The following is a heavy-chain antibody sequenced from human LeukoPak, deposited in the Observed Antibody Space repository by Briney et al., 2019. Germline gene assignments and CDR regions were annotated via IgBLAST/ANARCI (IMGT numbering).Heavy chain of an antibody. D-gene: IGHD3-10*01. J-gene: IGHJ3*02. CDR3: AKDEYYYGSGSYYAI. CDR2: ISSTSSII. V-gene: IGHV3-48*01. Sequence: GGSLRLSCAASGFTFSTYSMNWVRQAPGKGLEWVSYISSTSSIIYYADSVKGRFTISRDNSKNTLYLQMNSLRAEDTTVYYCAKDEYYYGSGSYYAIWGQGTMVTVSS. CDR1: GFTFSTYS.